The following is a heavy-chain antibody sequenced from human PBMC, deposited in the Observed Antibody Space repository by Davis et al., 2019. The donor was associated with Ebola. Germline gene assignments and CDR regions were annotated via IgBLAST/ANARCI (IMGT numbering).Heavy chain of an antibody. Sequence: GGSLRLSCSVSGFTISVYAVHWVRQAPGKGLEYVSAISGNGGSTYYADSVKGRFTISRDNSRNIMYLHMGSLTSEDTAVYYCVKGFYERGDWFDPWGQGTLVTVSS. D-gene: IGHD5/OR15-5a*01. V-gene: IGHV3-64D*06. CDR3: VKGFYERGDWFDP. CDR1: GFTISVYA. J-gene: IGHJ5*02. CDR2: ISGNGGST.